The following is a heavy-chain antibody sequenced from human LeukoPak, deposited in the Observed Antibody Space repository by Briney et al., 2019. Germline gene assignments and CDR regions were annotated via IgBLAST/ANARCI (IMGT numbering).Heavy chain of an antibody. CDR1: GYTFANYY. V-gene: IGHV1-46*01. Sequence: ASVKISCKASGYTFANYYIHLVRQAPGQGLEWMGLINPSGGSTNYAQKFQGRVTMTRDTSTSTVYMELSSLRSEDTAVYYCARGPRITLVRGGQWYHYMDVWGKGTTVTNSS. CDR2: INPSGGST. D-gene: IGHD3-10*01. CDR3: ARGPRITLVRGGQWYHYMDV. J-gene: IGHJ6*03.